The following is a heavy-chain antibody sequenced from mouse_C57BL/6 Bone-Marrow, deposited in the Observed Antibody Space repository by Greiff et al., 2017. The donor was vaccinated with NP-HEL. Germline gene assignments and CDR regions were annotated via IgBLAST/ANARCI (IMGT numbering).Heavy chain of an antibody. V-gene: IGHV14-4*01. D-gene: IGHD2-1*01. CDR2: IDPENGDT. CDR1: GFNIKDDY. J-gene: IGHJ3*01. Sequence: VQLQQSGAELVRPGASVKLSCTASGFNIKDDYMHWVKQRPEQGLEWIGWIDPENGDTEYASKFQGKATITADTSSNTAYRQLSSLTSEDTAVYYCTPIYYGRPWFAYWGQGTLVTVSA. CDR3: TPIYYGRPWFAY.